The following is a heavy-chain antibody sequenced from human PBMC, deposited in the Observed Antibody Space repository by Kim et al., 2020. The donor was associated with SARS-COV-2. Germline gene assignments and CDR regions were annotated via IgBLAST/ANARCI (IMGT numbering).Heavy chain of an antibody. D-gene: IGHD3-22*01. V-gene: IGHV3-11*06. J-gene: IGHJ4*02. CDR3: ARVPQGKEYYYDSSGPPDY. Sequence: GRFTISRDNAKNSLYLQMNSLRAEDTAVYYCARVPQGKEYYYDSSGPPDYWGQGTLVTVSS.